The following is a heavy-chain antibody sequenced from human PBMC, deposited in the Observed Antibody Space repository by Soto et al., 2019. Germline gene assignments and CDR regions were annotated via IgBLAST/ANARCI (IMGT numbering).Heavy chain of an antibody. CDR1: GFTFSSYA. D-gene: IGHD3-22*01. CDR2: ISGSGGST. CDR3: AKVEGHHRYDNSGRFDD. Sequence: GGSLRLSCAASGFTFSSYAMSWVRQAPGKGLEWVSAISGSGGSTYYADSVKGRFTISRDNSKNTLYLQMNSLRAEDTAVYYCAKVEGHHRYDNSGRFDDWGQGTLVTVSS. J-gene: IGHJ4*02. V-gene: IGHV3-23*01.